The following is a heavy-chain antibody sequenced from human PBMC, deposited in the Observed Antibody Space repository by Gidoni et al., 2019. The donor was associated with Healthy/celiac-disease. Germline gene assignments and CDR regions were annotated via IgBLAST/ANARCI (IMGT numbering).Heavy chain of an antibody. D-gene: IGHD2-2*01. CDR1: GFTFRRYA. Sequence: EVQLLESGGGLVQPGGSLRLSCAASGFTFRRYAMRWVRQATGKGLEWVSAISGSGGSTYYADSVKGRFTIYRDNSKNTLYLQMNSLRAEDTAVYYCAKLSREYIVPAAILPFDPWGQGTLVTVSS. J-gene: IGHJ5*02. V-gene: IGHV3-23*01. CDR2: ISGSGGST. CDR3: AKLSREYIVPAAILPFDP.